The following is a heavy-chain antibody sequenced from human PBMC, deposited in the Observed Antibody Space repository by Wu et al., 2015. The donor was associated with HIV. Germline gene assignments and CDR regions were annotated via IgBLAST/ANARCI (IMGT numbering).Heavy chain of an antibody. J-gene: IGHJ4*02. D-gene: IGHD2-8*01. Sequence: QVQLVQSVVDVRKPGASVKVSCKASGYIFVNQYLHWVRQAPGQGLEWMGWLSPNNGATNYAQRFQDRVSMTGDTSSTTAYMELRRLTSQDTAMYFCLTAINGVVYWGQGTLV. CDR2: LSPNNGAT. CDR3: LTAINGVVY. CDR1: GYIFVNQY. V-gene: IGHV1-2*02.